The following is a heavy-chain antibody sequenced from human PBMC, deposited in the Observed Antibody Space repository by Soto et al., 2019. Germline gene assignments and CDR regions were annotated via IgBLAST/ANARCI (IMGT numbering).Heavy chain of an antibody. V-gene: IGHV1-58*01. J-gene: IGHJ6*02. CDR2: IVVGSGNT. Sequence: QWVRQARGQRLEWIGWIVVGSGNTNYAQKFQERVTITRDMSTSTAYMELSSLRSEDTAVYYYYYYGMDVWGQGTTVTVSS. CDR3: YYYGMDV.